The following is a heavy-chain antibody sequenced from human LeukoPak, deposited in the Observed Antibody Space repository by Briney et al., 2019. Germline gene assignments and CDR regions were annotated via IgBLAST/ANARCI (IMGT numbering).Heavy chain of an antibody. V-gene: IGHV4-34*01. J-gene: IGHJ4*02. Sequence: SETLSLTCAVYGGSFSGYYWSWIRQPPGKGLEWIGEINHSGSTNYNPSLKSRVTIPVDTSKNQFSLKLSSVTAADTAVYYCARAPQWLAYKHYFDYWGQGTLVTVSS. D-gene: IGHD6-19*01. CDR1: GGSFSGYY. CDR3: ARAPQWLAYKHYFDY. CDR2: INHSGST.